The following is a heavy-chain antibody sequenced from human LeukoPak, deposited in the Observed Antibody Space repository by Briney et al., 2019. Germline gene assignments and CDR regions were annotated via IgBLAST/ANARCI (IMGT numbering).Heavy chain of an antibody. CDR1: GGSISSYY. CDR3: ARDLNGHYMDV. J-gene: IGHJ6*03. CDR2: IYYSGST. Sequence: SETLSLTCTVAGGSISSYYWSWIRQPPGKGLEWIGYIYYSGSTNYNPSLKSRVTISVDTSKDQFSRKLSSVTAADTAVYYCARDLNGHYMDVWGKGTTVTVSS. V-gene: IGHV4-59*01.